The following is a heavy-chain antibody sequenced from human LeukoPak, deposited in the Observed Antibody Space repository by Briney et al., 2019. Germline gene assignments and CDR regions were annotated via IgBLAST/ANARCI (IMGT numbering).Heavy chain of an antibody. CDR3: ARAVPAAMPSFGHNWFDP. CDR1: GGTFSSYA. V-gene: IGHV1-69*13. J-gene: IGHJ5*02. CDR2: IIPIFGTA. Sequence: SVKVSCKASGGTFSSYAISWVRPAPGQGLEWMGGIIPIFGTANYAQKSQGRVTITADESTSTAYMELSSLRSEDTAVYYCARAVPAAMPSFGHNWFDPWGRGTLVTVSS. D-gene: IGHD2-2*01.